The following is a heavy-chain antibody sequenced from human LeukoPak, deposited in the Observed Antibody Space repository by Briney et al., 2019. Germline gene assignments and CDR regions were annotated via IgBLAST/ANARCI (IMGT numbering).Heavy chain of an antibody. CDR2: INPNSGGT. CDR1: GYTFTGYY. Sequence: GASVKVSCKASGYTFTGYYMHWVRQAPGQGLEWMGRINPNSGGTNHAQKFQGRVTMTRDTSISTAYMELSRLRSDDTAVYYCASAAVGGYYDSSGYYPDYWGQGTLVTVSS. CDR3: ASAAVGGYYDSSGYYPDY. D-gene: IGHD3-22*01. V-gene: IGHV1-2*06. J-gene: IGHJ4*02.